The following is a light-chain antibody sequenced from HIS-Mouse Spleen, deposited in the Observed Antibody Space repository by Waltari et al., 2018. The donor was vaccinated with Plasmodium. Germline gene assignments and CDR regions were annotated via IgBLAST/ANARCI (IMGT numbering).Light chain of an antibody. CDR2: GAS. CDR1: QSVSSN. J-gene: IGKJ3*01. CDR3: QQYNNWSFT. V-gene: IGKV3-15*01. Sequence: EIVMTQSPATLSVSPGERATLSCRASQSVSSNLAWYQQNPGPAPRHLIYGASTRATGIPARFSGSGSGTEFTLTISSLQSEDFAVYYCQQYNNWSFTVGPGTKVDIK.